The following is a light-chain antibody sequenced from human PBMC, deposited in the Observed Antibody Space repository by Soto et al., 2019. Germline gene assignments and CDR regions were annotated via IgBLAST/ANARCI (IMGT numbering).Light chain of an antibody. CDR3: QKYDIAPRT. V-gene: IGKV1-27*01. CDR1: QDINNY. CDR2: AAS. J-gene: IGKJ4*01. Sequence: DIQMTQSPSSLSASVGDRFTITCRASQDINNYLAWYQQRPGKVPKLLIYAASTLQSGVPSRFSGSGSGTDFTLTISSLQPVDVATYYCQKYDIAPRTFGGGTKVEIK.